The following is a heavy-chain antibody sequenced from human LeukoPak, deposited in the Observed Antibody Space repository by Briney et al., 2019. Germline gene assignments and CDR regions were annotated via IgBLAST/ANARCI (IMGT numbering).Heavy chain of an antibody. V-gene: IGHV3-66*01. Sequence: PGGSLRLSCAASGFTFSSYAMSWVRQAPGKGLEWVAVVYSGGNTYYADSVKGRFTISRDNFKNTLYLQMNSLRAEDTAVYYCAREPPGGGFDYWGQGTLVTVSP. CDR1: GFTFSSYA. D-gene: IGHD3-16*01. J-gene: IGHJ4*02. CDR3: AREPPGGGFDY. CDR2: VYSGGNT.